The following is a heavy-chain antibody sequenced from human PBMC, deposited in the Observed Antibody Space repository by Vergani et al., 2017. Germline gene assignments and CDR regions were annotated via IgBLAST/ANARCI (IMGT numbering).Heavy chain of an antibody. CDR3: ARDRTGGNWFDP. D-gene: IGHD1-1*01. J-gene: IGHJ5*02. CDR2: IWYDGSNK. V-gene: IGHV3-33*01. Sequence: QVQLVESGGGVVQPGRSLRLSCAASGFTFSSYGMHWVRQAPGKGLEWVAVIWYDGSNKYYADSVKGRFTISRDNSKNTLYLQMNSLRAEDTAVYDCARDRTGGNWFDPWGQGTLVTVSS. CDR1: GFTFSSYG.